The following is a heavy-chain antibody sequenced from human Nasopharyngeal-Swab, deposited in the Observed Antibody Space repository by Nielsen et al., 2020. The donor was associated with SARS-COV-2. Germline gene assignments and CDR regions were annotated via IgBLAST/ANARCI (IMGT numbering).Heavy chain of an antibody. CDR3: ARDGYSSSWYAFDI. V-gene: IGHV3-48*01. Sequence: GGSLRLSCAASGFTFSSYSMNWVRQAPGKGLEWVSYISSSSSTIYYADSVKGRFTISRDNAKNSLYLQMNSLRGEDTAVYYCARDGYSSSWYAFDIWGQGTMVTVSS. J-gene: IGHJ3*02. CDR1: GFTFSSYS. CDR2: ISSSSSTI. D-gene: IGHD6-6*01.